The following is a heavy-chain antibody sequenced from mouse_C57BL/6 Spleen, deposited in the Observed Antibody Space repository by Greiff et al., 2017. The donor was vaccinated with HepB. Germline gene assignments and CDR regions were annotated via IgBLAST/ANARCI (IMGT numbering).Heavy chain of an antibody. CDR3: ARSITTVVAGDAMDY. CDR1: GYTFTSYW. CDR2: IYPGSGST. J-gene: IGHJ4*01. Sequence: VQLQQPGAKLVKPGASVKMSCKASGYTFTSYWITWVKQRPGQGLEWIGDIYPGSGSTNYNEKFKSKATLTVDTSSSTAYMQLSSLTSEDSAVYYCARSITTVVAGDAMDYWGQGTSVTVSS. V-gene: IGHV1-55*01. D-gene: IGHD1-1*01.